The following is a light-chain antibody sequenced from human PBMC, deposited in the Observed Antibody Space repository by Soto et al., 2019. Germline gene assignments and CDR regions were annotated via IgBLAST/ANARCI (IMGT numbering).Light chain of an antibody. V-gene: IGKV1-39*01. CDR3: QQSYSTPLT. CDR1: QSISNY. CDR2: TAS. J-gene: IGKJ4*01. Sequence: DIQMTQSPSSLSASVGDRVTITCRASQSISNYLYWYQQKQAKAPKLLLNTASSLQTGVPSRFSGSGSGTDFTLTISSLQPEDFAIYYCQQSYSTPLTFGGGTKVEIK.